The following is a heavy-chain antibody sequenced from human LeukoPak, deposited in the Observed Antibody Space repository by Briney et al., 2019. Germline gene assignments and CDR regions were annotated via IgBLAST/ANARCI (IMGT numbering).Heavy chain of an antibody. CDR3: AKEARYYYDSSGYYREYFQH. CDR1: GFTFSSYA. D-gene: IGHD3-22*01. Sequence: GGSLRLSCAASGFTFSSYAMSWVRQAPGKGLEWVSAIGGSGGSTYYADSVKGRFTISRDNSKNTLYLQMNSLRAEDTAVYYCAKEARYYYDSSGYYREYFQHWGQGTLVTVSS. J-gene: IGHJ1*01. V-gene: IGHV3-23*01. CDR2: IGGSGGST.